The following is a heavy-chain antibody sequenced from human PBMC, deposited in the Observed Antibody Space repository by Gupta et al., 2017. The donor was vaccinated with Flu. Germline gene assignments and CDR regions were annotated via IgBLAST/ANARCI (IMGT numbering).Heavy chain of an antibody. V-gene: IGHV3-48*01. CDR2: ISGSDTTI. J-gene: IGHJ4*02. CDR3: ASDYYDSSGTHF. CDR1: TLSSYG. Sequence: TLSSYGMNRVRQVLGKGLEWLSYISGSDTTIYYADSVKCRFTISRDNAKNSLYLQMNSLRAEDTAVYYCASDYYDSSGTHFWGQGTLVTVSS. D-gene: IGHD3-22*01.